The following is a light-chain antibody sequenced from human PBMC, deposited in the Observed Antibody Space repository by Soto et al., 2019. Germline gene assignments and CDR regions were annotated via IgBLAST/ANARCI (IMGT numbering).Light chain of an antibody. J-gene: IGLJ2*01. V-gene: IGLV2-11*01. Sequence: QSVLTQPRSVSGSPGQSVTISCTGTSSDVGGYKYVSWYQQHPGKAPKLMIYDVSKRPSGVPDRFSGSKSGNTASLTISGLLAEDEADYYCCSYAGSYTLGVFGGGTKLTVL. CDR2: DVS. CDR3: CSYAGSYTLGV. CDR1: SSDVGGYKY.